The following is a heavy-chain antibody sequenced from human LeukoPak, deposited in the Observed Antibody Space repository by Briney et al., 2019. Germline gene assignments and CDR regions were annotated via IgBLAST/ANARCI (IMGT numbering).Heavy chain of an antibody. CDR2: INPNSGGT. D-gene: IGHD3-10*01. V-gene: IGHV1-2*02. CDR1: GYTFTGYY. CDR3: ARDRPILWFGELFGYYYGMDV. J-gene: IGHJ6*02. Sequence: ASVKVSCKASGYTFTGYYMHWVRQAPGQGLEWMGWINPNSGGTNYAQKLQGRVTMTTDTSTSTAYMELRSLRSDDTAVYYCARDRPILWFGELFGYYYGMDVWGQGTTVTVSS.